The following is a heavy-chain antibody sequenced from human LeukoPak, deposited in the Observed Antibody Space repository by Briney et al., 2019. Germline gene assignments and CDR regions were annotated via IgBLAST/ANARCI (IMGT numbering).Heavy chain of an antibody. CDR1: GYSFTNYW. J-gene: IGHJ6*03. V-gene: IGHV5-51*01. D-gene: IGHD3-10*01. CDR3: ERHWRRKGITMIRGVRPYYYMDG. Sequence: GESLETSWQVSGYSFTNYWIGWVPQMPGKGLGWRGSIDPGDSDTRYSPSFQGQVTISADKSISTAYLQWSSLKASDTAMYYCERHWRRKGITMIRGVRPYYYMDGWGKGTTVTVSS. CDR2: IDPGDSDT.